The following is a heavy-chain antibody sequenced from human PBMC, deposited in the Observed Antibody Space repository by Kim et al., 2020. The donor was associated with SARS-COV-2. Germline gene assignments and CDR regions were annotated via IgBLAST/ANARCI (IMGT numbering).Heavy chain of an antibody. CDR3: ARIPPDYGGDSYYFDY. D-gene: IGHD2-21*02. V-gene: IGHV2-26*01. Sequence: SGPTLVKPTETLTLTCTVSGFSLSNARMGVSWIRQPPGKALEWLVHIFSNDEKSYSTSLKSRLTISKDTSKSQVVLTMTNMDPVDTATYYCARIPPDYGGDSYYFDYWGQGTLVTVSS. J-gene: IGHJ4*02. CDR2: IFSNDEK. CDR1: GFSLSNARMG.